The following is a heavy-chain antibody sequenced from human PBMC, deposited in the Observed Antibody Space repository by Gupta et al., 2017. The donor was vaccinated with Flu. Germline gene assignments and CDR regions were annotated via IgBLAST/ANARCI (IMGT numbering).Heavy chain of an antibody. Sequence: QVQLQESGPGLVKPSETLSLTCIVSGGSISTYYWSWIRQPPGKALEWIGYIYYTGTTDYNPSLKSRVTISVETSKNQFSLSLSSVTAADTAVYYCARHYSSTTYYEHWGQGTLVTVSS. CDR1: GGSISTYY. J-gene: IGHJ4*02. V-gene: IGHV4-59*08. CDR3: ARHYSSTTYYEH. D-gene: IGHD2-2*01. CDR2: IYYTGTT.